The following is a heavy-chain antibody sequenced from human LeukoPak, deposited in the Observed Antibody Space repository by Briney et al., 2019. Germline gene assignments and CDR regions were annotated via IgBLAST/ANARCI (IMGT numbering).Heavy chain of an antibody. CDR1: GFTFSSYS. CDR2: ISSSSSYI. Sequence: GGSLRLSCAASGFTFSSYSMNWVRQAPGKGLEWVSSISSSSSYIYYADSVKGRFTISRDNAKNSLYLQMNSLRAEDTAVYYCARADYDILTGYLGAFDIWGQGTMVTVSP. CDR3: ARADYDILTGYLGAFDI. J-gene: IGHJ3*02. V-gene: IGHV3-21*01. D-gene: IGHD3-9*01.